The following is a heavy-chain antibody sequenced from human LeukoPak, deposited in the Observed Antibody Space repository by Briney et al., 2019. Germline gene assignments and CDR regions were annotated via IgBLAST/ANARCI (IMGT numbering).Heavy chain of an antibody. D-gene: IGHD5-24*01. CDR2: IYYSGST. CDR1: GGSLNIYY. J-gene: IGHJ5*02. CDR3: ARARDGHINNWFDP. Sequence: PSETLSLTCSVSGGSLNIYYWSWLRQPPGKGLEWIGYIYYSGSTNYNPSLKSRVTISVDTSKNQFSLKMSSVTAADTAVYYCARARDGHINNWFDPWGQGTLVTVSS. V-gene: IGHV4-59*01.